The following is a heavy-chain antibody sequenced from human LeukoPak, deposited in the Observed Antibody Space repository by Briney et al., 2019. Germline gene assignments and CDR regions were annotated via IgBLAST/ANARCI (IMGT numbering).Heavy chain of an antibody. Sequence: GAPVKVSCKASGYTFTGYYMHWVRQAPGQGLEWMGRIDPNTGGTKSAKNFQGRVTMTRDTSISTAYMALSGLRSDDTAVYYCASLYDIVGTTVDYWGQGTLVTVSS. J-gene: IGHJ4*02. CDR1: GYTFTGYY. D-gene: IGHD1-26*01. CDR2: IDPNTGGT. V-gene: IGHV1-2*06. CDR3: ASLYDIVGTTVDY.